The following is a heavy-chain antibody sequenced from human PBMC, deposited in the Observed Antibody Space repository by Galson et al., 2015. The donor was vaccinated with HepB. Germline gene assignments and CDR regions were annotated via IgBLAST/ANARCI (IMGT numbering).Heavy chain of an antibody. V-gene: IGHV3-7*01. CDR3: ARVRLRVPGAFDI. J-gene: IGHJ3*02. CDR1: GFTFSSYW. Sequence: SLRLSCAASGFTFSSYWMSWVRQAPGKGLEWVANIKQDGSEKYYVDSVKGRFTISRDNAKNSLYLQMNSLRAEDTAVYYCARVRLRVPGAFDIWGQGTMVTVSS. D-gene: IGHD4-17*01. CDR2: IKQDGSEK.